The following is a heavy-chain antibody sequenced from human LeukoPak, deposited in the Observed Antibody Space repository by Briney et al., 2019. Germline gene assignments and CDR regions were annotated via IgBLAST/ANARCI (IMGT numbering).Heavy chain of an antibody. Sequence: KPGGSLRLSCAASGFTFSDYYMSWIRQAPGKGLEWVSYISSSGNTIYYADSVKGRFTISRDNAKNSLYLQMNSLRAEDTAVYYCAVPLKAMSFYGMDVWGQGTTVTVSS. D-gene: IGHD5-18*01. CDR2: ISSSGNTI. CDR1: GFTFSDYY. CDR3: AVPLKAMSFYGMDV. V-gene: IGHV3-11*01. J-gene: IGHJ6*02.